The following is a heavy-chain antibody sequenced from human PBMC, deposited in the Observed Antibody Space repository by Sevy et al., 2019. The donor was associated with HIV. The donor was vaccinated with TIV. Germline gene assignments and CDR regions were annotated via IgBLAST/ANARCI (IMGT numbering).Heavy chain of an antibody. V-gene: IGHV1-69*13. CDR1: GGTFSSYG. J-gene: IGHJ3*02. Sequence: ASVKVSCKASGGTFSSYGISWVRQAPGQGLEWMGGFIPIFGTTNYALKFQGRVTITADESTSTAYMELSSLRSEDTAIYYCARLYHDGSGVQAIDIWGQGTMVTVSS. CDR2: FIPIFGTT. D-gene: IGHD3-22*01. CDR3: ARLYHDGSGVQAIDI.